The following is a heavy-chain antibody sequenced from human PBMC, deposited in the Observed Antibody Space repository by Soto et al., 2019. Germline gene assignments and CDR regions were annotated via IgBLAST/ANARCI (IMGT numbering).Heavy chain of an antibody. CDR1: GYSFTSYW. J-gene: IGHJ6*02. CDR3: ARHPDCSSTSCPRLGMDV. V-gene: IGHV5-51*01. D-gene: IGHD2-2*01. Sequence: GESLKISCKGSGYSFTSYWIGSVRQMPGKGLEWMGIIYPGDSDTRYSPSFQGQVTISADKSISTAYLQWSSLKASDTAMYYCARHPDCSSTSCPRLGMDVWGQGTTVTVSS. CDR2: IYPGDSDT.